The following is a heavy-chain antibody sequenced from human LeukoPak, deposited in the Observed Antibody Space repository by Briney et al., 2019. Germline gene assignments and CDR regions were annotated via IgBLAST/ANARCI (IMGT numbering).Heavy chain of an antibody. J-gene: IGHJ4*02. D-gene: IGHD2-21*02. CDR2: IIPIFGTA. CDR1: GGTFSSYA. CDR3: ARSREAYCGGDCYSIDY. Sequence: SVKVSCKASGGTFSSYAISWVRQAPGQGLEWMGGIIPIFGTANYAQKFQGRVTFTADESTSTAYMELSSLRSEDTAVYYCARSREAYCGGDCYSIDYWGQGTLVTVSS. V-gene: IGHV1-69*13.